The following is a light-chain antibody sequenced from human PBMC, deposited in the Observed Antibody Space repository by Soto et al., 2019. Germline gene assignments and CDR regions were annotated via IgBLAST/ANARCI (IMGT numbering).Light chain of an antibody. J-gene: IGKJ5*01. CDR1: QSVLYSSNNKNY. CDR3: QQYYSTPT. Sequence: DIVMTQSPDSLAVSLGERATINCKSSQSVLYSSNNKNYLAWYQQKPGQPPKLLIYWAYTRESGVPGRFSGSGYGTDFTLNSSSLQAEDVAVYYCQQYYSTPTFGQGTRLEIK. V-gene: IGKV4-1*01. CDR2: WAY.